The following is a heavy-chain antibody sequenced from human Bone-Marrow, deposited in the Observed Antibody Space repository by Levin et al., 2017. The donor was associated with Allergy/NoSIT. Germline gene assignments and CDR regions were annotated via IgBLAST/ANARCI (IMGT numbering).Heavy chain of an antibody. CDR1: GFTFSNYW. Sequence: GESLKISCAASGFTFSNYWMHWVRQAPGKGLVCVSRLNGDGTITEYADSVKGRFTISRDNAKNTLYPQMNSLRAEDTAVYYCAREDGGSLDSFDVWEQGTMVTVSS. CDR3: AREDGGSLDSFDV. V-gene: IGHV3-74*01. D-gene: IGHD2-15*01. J-gene: IGHJ3*01. CDR2: LNGDGTIT.